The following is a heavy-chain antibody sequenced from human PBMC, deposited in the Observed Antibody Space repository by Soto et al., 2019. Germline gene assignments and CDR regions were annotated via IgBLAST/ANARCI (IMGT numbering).Heavy chain of an antibody. D-gene: IGHD3-22*01. CDR2: ISTNGGST. Sequence: GGSLRLSCSTSGFTFSIYAMHWVHQAPGKGLEYVSSISTNGGSTDYADSVKGRFTISRDNSKNTVYLQMSSLRVEDTAVYYCVKGEYYYDSSGYYPFDYWGQGTLVNVSS. V-gene: IGHV3-64D*06. CDR1: GFTFSIYA. J-gene: IGHJ4*02. CDR3: VKGEYYYDSSGYYPFDY.